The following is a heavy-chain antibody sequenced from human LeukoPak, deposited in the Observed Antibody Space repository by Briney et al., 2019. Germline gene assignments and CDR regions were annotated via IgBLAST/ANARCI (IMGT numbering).Heavy chain of an antibody. V-gene: IGHV3-23*01. Sequence: GGSLRLSCAASGFTYNNYAMNWVRQAPGKGLEWVSGISGSGGDTYYTDSVKGRFTISRDNSKNTLYLQMNSLRAEDTAVYYCARGTYYYDGSTYSAGAFDIWGQGTMVTVSS. CDR2: ISGSGGDT. J-gene: IGHJ3*02. CDR1: GFTYNNYA. CDR3: ARGTYYYDGSTYSAGAFDI. D-gene: IGHD3-22*01.